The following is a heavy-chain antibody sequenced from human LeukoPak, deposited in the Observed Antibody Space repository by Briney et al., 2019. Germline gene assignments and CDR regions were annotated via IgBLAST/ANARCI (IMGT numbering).Heavy chain of an antibody. CDR2: ISYDGSNK. CDR1: GFTFSSYG. D-gene: IGHD3-10*01. CDR3: IGGPGY. V-gene: IGHV3-30*03. J-gene: IGHJ4*02. Sequence: SGGSLRLSCAASGFTFSSYGMHWVRQAPGKGLEWVAVISYDGSNKYYADSVKGRFTISRDNSKNTLYVQMNSLRAEDTAAYYCIGGPGYWGQGTLVTVSS.